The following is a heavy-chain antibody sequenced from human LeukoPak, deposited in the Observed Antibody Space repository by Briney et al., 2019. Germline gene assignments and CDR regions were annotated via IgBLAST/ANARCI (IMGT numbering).Heavy chain of an antibody. D-gene: IGHD1-26*01. CDR3: ATESSGALDF. J-gene: IGHJ4*02. CDR1: GFTITTYA. Sequence: PGGSLRLSCAASGFTITTYAMGWVRQAPGKGLQYVSSIDTVDYTYYADSVKGRFTISRDNAKNSLYLQINSLRAEDTAVYYCATESSGALDFWGQGTLVTVSS. CDR2: IDTVDYT. V-gene: IGHV3-21*01.